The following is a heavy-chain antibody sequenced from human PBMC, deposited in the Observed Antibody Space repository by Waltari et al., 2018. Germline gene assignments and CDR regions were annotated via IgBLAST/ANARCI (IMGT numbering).Heavy chain of an antibody. D-gene: IGHD1-26*01. J-gene: IGHJ3*02. CDR1: GFTFSSYG. V-gene: IGHV3-33*06. CDR3: AKASGSPLSNAFDI. CDR2: IWYDGSNK. Sequence: QVQLVESGGGVVQPGRSLRLYCAASGFTFSSYGMHWVRQAPGKGMEWVAFIWYDGSNKYYADSVKGRFTISRDNSKNTLYLQMNSLRAEDTAVYYCAKASGSPLSNAFDIWGQGTMVTVSS.